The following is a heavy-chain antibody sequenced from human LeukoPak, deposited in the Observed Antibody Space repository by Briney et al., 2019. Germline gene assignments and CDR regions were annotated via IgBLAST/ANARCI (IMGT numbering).Heavy chain of an antibody. CDR1: GYTFTGYY. J-gene: IGHJ4*02. D-gene: IGHD6-13*01. Sequence: GASVKVSCKASGYTFTGYYMHWVRQAPGQGLEWMGWINPNSGGTNYAQKFQGRVTMTRDTSISTAYMELSRLRSDDTAVYYCARVFRTFGYSSSWYMPGTLDYWGQGTLVTVSS. CDR3: ARVFRTFGYSSSWYMPGTLDY. V-gene: IGHV1-2*02. CDR2: INPNSGGT.